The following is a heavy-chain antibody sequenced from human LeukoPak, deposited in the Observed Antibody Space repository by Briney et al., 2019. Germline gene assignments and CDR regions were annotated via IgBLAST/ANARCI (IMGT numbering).Heavy chain of an antibody. CDR3: AKGRWLQNSGFDY. CDR2: IGGSGGST. CDR1: GFTFSSYA. D-gene: IGHD5-24*01. V-gene: IGHV3-23*01. Sequence: GGSLRLSCAASGFTFSSYAMSWVRQAPGKGLEWVSAIGGSGGSTYYADSVKGRFTISRDNSKNTLYLQMNSLRAEDTAVYYCAKGRWLQNSGFDYWGQGTLVTVSS. J-gene: IGHJ4*02.